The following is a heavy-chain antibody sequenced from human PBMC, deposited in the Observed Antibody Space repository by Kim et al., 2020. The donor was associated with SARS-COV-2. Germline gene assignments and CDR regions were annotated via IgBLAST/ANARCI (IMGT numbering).Heavy chain of an antibody. V-gene: IGHV1-18*01. D-gene: IGHD6-19*01. Sequence: ASVKVSCKASGYTFTSYGISWVRQAPGQGLEWMGWISAYNGNTNYAQKLQGRVTMTTDTSTSTAYMELRSLRSDDTAVYYCARLKDDSSGWQTQQGVYYYYGMDVWGQGTTVTVSS. CDR2: ISAYNGNT. J-gene: IGHJ6*02. CDR3: ARLKDDSSGWQTQQGVYYYYGMDV. CDR1: GYTFTSYG.